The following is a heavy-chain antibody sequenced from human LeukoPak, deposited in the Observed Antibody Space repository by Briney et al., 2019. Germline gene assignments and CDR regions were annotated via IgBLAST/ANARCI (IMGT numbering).Heavy chain of an antibody. V-gene: IGHV3-33*06. CDR2: IWYDGSNK. J-gene: IGHJ4*02. CDR1: GFTFSSYG. Sequence: GGSLRLSCAASGFTFSSYGMHWVRQAPGKGLEWVAVIWYDGSNKYYADSVKGRFTISRDNSKNTLYLQMNSLRAEDTAVYYCAKSGSYWFMYFDYWGQGTLVTVSS. CDR3: AKSGSYWFMYFDY. D-gene: IGHD1-26*01.